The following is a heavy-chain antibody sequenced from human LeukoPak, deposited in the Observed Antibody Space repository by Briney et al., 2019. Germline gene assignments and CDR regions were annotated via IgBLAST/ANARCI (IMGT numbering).Heavy chain of an antibody. CDR1: GFTFSSYS. V-gene: IGHV3-48*01. CDR2: ISSSSSTI. D-gene: IGHD4-11*01. Sequence: GGSLRLSCAASGFTFSSYSMNWVRQAPGKGLEWVSYISSSSSTIYYADSVKGRFTISRDNAKNSLYLQMNSLRAEDTAVYYCARDDYSNYLGWFDPWGQGTLVTVSS. CDR3: ARDDYSNYLGWFDP. J-gene: IGHJ5*02.